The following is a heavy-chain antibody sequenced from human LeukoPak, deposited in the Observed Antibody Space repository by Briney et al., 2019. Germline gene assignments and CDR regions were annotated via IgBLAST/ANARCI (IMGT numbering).Heavy chain of an antibody. CDR1: GGSISSYY. CDR2: IYYSGST. J-gene: IGHJ3*02. Sequence: HSETLSLTCTVSGGSISSYYWSWIRQPPGKGLEWIGYIYYSGSTNYNPSLKSRVTISVDTSRNQFSLKLSSVTAADTAVYYCASTQGELRSDAFDIWGQGTMVTVSS. D-gene: IGHD1-26*01. CDR3: ASTQGELRSDAFDI. V-gene: IGHV4-59*08.